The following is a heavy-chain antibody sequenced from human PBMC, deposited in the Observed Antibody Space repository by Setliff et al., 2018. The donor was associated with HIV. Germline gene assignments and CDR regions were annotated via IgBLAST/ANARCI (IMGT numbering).Heavy chain of an antibody. V-gene: IGHV3-48*04. CDR2: IYPDSNNI. CDR1: GFTFSNYA. D-gene: IGHD3-16*01. J-gene: IGHJ4*02. Sequence: GGSLRLSCAASGFTFSNYAVSWVRQAPGKGLEWVSHIYPDSNNIDYTDSVKGRFTISRDNAKNSLYLQMNSLRAEDTAVYYCTIEPVTFGGYFDYWGQGTLVTVSS. CDR3: TIEPVTFGGYFDY.